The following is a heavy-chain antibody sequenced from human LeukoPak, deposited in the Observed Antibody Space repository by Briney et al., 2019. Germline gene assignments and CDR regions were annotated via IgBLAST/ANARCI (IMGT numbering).Heavy chain of an antibody. CDR1: GFTFSGFW. J-gene: IGHJ3*01. CDR2: INSDGSEG. D-gene: IGHD6-6*01. V-gene: IGHV3-7*03. Sequence: GGSLRLSCAVSGFTFSGFWMSWSRQAPGKGLEWVASINSDGSEGYYADVVKGRFTISRDNAKDSLYLQINSLRAEDTAVYYCARSSYSSSSSVWGQGTMVTVSS. CDR3: ARSSYSSSSSV.